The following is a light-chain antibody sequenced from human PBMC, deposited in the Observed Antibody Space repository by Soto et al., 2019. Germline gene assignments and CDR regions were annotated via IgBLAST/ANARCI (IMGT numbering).Light chain of an antibody. V-gene: IGKV3-15*01. Sequence: EIVLTQSPPTLSVSPGERATLSCRASQSVGTNLAWYQQRPGQAPRLLIYDGSTRAAGVPARFSGSGSGTEFTLTISSLQSEDFAVYHCQQYHNWPSWTFGQGTKVDIK. J-gene: IGKJ1*01. CDR3: QQYHNWPSWT. CDR1: QSVGTN. CDR2: DGS.